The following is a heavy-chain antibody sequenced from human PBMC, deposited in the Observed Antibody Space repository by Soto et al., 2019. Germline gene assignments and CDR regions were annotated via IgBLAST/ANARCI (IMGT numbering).Heavy chain of an antibody. Sequence: GASVKVSCKASGYTFTSYDINWVRQATGQGLEWMGWMNPNSGNTGYAQKFQGRVTMTRNTSISTAYMELSSLRSEDTAVYYCARVGGELERRSSWFAPWGQGTLVTVLL. CDR3: ARVGGELERRSSWFAP. D-gene: IGHD1-1*01. V-gene: IGHV1-8*01. CDR2: MNPNSGNT. J-gene: IGHJ5*02. CDR1: GYTFTSYD.